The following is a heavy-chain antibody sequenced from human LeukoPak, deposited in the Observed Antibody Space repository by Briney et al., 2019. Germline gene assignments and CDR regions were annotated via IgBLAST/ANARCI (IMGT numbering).Heavy chain of an antibody. Sequence: ASVKVSCKVSGYSLTDLSMHWVRQAPGNGLEWMGGFDPEHREAIYAQKFQGRVSMTEDTSTDTAYMELSSLRSEDTAVYYCARAVGAPVWFDPWGQGTLVTVSS. CDR1: GYSLTDLS. CDR2: FDPEHREA. D-gene: IGHD1-26*01. V-gene: IGHV1-24*01. CDR3: ARAVGAPVWFDP. J-gene: IGHJ5*02.